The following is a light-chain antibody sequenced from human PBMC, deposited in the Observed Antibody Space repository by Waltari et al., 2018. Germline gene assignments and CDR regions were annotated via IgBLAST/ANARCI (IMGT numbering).Light chain of an antibody. Sequence: EIVLTQSPGTLSLSPGERVTLSCKASQSVSSFLAWYQQKPGQAPSLLISDASNRTTGIPPRFSGSGAGTDFTLTISRLEPEEFALYYCQQYGSSTGLTFGGGTKVQIK. CDR1: QSVSSF. CDR3: QQYGSSTGLT. V-gene: IGKV3-20*01. CDR2: DAS. J-gene: IGKJ4*01.